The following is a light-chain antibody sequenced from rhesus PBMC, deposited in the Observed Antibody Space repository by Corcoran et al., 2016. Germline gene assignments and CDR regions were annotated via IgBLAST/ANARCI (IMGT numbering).Light chain of an antibody. J-gene: IGKJ4*01. CDR2: KAS. CDR1: ENVNNY. Sequence: DIQMTQSPSSLSASVGDRVTITCRASENVNNYLNWYQQKPGKALKLLIYKASTLQSGVPSRFSGSGSGIDYTFTISSLQPEDVATYYCQHGYGTPLTFGGGTKVEIK. V-gene: IGKV1-74*01. CDR3: QHGYGTPLT.